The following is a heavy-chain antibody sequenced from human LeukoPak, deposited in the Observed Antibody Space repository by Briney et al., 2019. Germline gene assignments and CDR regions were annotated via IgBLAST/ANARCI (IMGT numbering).Heavy chain of an antibody. CDR1: GFTFSSYE. CDR3: AREALYDSSGYYYLDY. V-gene: IGHV3-48*03. D-gene: IGHD3-22*01. J-gene: IGHJ4*02. CDR2: ISSSCSTI. Sequence: GGSLRLFCAASGFTFSSYEMNWVRQAPGKGLEWVSYISSSCSTIYYADSAKGRFTISRDDAKNSLYLQMNSLRAEDTAVYYCAREALYDSSGYYYLDYWGQGTLVTVSS.